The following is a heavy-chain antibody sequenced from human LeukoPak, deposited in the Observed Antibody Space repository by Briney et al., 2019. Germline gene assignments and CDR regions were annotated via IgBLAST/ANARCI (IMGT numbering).Heavy chain of an antibody. V-gene: IGHV1-24*01. CDR1: GYTLTELS. CDR2: FDPEDGET. D-gene: IGHD3-10*01. Sequence: ALVKVSCKVSGYTLTELSMHWVRQAPGKGLEWMGGFDPEDGETIYAQKFQGRVTMTEDTSTDTAYMELSSLRSEDTAVYYCATGWWFEELVRAQESIWGQGTLVTVSS. CDR3: ATGWWFEELVRAQESI. J-gene: IGHJ4*02.